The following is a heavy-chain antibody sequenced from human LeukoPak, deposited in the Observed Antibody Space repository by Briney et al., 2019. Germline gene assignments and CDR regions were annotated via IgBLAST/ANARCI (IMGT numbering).Heavy chain of an antibody. CDR2: IIPIFGTA. Sequence: SVKVSCKASGGTFSSYAISWVRQAPGQGLEWMGGIIPIFGTANYAQKFQGRVTITADESTSTAYMELSSLRSEDTAVYYCAREIDGEHYFDYWGQGALVTVSS. V-gene: IGHV1-69*13. CDR3: AREIDGEHYFDY. J-gene: IGHJ4*02. CDR1: GGTFSSYA. D-gene: IGHD4-17*01.